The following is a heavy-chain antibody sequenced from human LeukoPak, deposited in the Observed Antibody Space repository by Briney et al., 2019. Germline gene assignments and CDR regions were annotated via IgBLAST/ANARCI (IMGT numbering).Heavy chain of an antibody. CDR1: GFTFSDYG. V-gene: IGHV3-33*01. D-gene: IGHD3-22*01. Sequence: PGRSLRLSCAASGFTFSDYGMHWVRQAPGKGLEWVAVIWYDGSNKYYADSVKGRFTISRDNSRNTLYLQMNSLRAEDTAVYYCVRVLPPVVQYYFDYWGPGTLVTVSS. CDR2: IWYDGSNK. CDR3: VRVLPPVVQYYFDY. J-gene: IGHJ4*02.